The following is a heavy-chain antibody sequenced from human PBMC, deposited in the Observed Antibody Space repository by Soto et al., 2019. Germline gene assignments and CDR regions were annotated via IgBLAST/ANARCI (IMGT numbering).Heavy chain of an antibody. Sequence: QVQLQESGPGLVKPSGTLSLTCAVSSGSISSSNWWSWVRQPPGKGLEWIGEIYHSGSTNYNPSLKRRVTLSVDKCKNQFFLKLSSVTAADTAVYYCAREGDDYGDYYYYMDVWGKGTTVTVAS. D-gene: IGHD4-17*01. V-gene: IGHV4-4*02. J-gene: IGHJ6*03. CDR3: AREGDDYGDYYYYMDV. CDR1: SGSISSSNW. CDR2: IYHSGST.